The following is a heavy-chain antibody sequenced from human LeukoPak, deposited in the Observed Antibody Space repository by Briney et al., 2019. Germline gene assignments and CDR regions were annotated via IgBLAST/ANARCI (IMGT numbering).Heavy chain of an antibody. D-gene: IGHD3-22*01. J-gene: IGHJ4*02. CDR2: IYYSGST. Sequence: SETLSLTCTVSGGSISSYYWSWIRQPPGKGLEWIGYIYYSGSTNYNPSLKSRVTISVDKSKNQFSLKLSSVTAADTAVYYCARTYYYDSSGSMGVFDYWGQGTLVTVSS. CDR1: GGSISSYY. V-gene: IGHV4-59*12. CDR3: ARTYYYDSSGSMGVFDY.